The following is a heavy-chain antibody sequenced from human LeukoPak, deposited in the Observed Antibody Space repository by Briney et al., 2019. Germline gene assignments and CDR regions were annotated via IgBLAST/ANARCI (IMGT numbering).Heavy chain of an antibody. CDR3: ATVTGWELLTPSGAFDI. Sequence: ASVKVSCKVSGYTLTELSMHWVRQAPGKGLEWMGGFDPEDGETIYAQKFQGRVTMTEDTSTDTAYMELSSLRSEDTAVYYCATVTGWELLTPSGAFDIWGQGTMVTVSS. CDR2: FDPEDGET. D-gene: IGHD1-26*01. V-gene: IGHV1-24*01. J-gene: IGHJ3*02. CDR1: GYTLTELS.